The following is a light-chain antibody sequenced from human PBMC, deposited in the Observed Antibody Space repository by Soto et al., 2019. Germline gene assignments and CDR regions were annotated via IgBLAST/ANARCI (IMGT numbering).Light chain of an antibody. J-gene: IGKJ5*01. Sequence: EVVLTQSPVTLSLSPGEIATLSCRASQSFRGLLAWYQRKPGQAPRLLIYDAYNRATGIPPRFSGSGSGTDFTLTISSLEPEDSAVYYCQQRHIWPITFGQGTRLEIK. CDR3: QQRHIWPIT. CDR1: QSFRGL. V-gene: IGKV3-11*01. CDR2: DAY.